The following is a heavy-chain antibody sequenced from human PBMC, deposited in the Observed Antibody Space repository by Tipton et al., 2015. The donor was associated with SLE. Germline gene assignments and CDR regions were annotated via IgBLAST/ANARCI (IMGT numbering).Heavy chain of an antibody. CDR3: ARGAVGVTPFDY. CDR1: RGSFNGNY. V-gene: IGHV4-34*01. CDR2: INHRGST. D-gene: IGHD1-26*01. J-gene: IGHJ4*02. Sequence: TLSLTCAVSRGSFNGNYWIWIRQPPGKGLEWIGEINHRGSTNYNPSLKSRLTISVDTSKNQFSLGLTSVTAADAAVYFCARGAVGVTPFDYWSQGTLVTVSS.